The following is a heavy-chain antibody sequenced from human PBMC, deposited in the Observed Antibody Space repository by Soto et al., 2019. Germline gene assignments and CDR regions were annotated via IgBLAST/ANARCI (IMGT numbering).Heavy chain of an antibody. V-gene: IGHV3-30*18. CDR2: MSHDENRK. Sequence: QPGGSLSLSCAASGFTFSSYWMHWVRQAPGKGLEWVALMSHDENRKRYSDSVKGRFTISRDNSKSTLYLQMSRLRAEDTAVYYCAKLRGGTWNYPEHFDYWGQGTLVTVSS. CDR3: AKLRGGTWNYPEHFDY. CDR1: GFTFSSYW. J-gene: IGHJ4*02. D-gene: IGHD1-7*01.